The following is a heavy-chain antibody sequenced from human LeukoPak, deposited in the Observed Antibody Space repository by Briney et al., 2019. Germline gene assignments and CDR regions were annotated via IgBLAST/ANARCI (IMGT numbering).Heavy chain of an antibody. CDR1: GGSISSGGYS. CDR2: IYHSGST. V-gene: IGHV4-30-2*01. CDR3: ARRRGPGYFDY. D-gene: IGHD5-12*01. Sequence: SETPSLTCAASGGSISSGGYSWSWIRQPPGKGLEWIGYIYHSGSTYYNPSLKSRVTISVDRSKNQFSLKLSSVTAADTAVYYCARRRGPGYFDYWGQGTLVTVSS. J-gene: IGHJ4*02.